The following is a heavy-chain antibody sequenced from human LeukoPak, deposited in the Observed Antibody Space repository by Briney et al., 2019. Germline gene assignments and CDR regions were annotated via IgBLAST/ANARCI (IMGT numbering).Heavy chain of an antibody. CDR2: ISPGGSDM. J-gene: IGHJ4*02. CDR1: GFTFSDHY. CDR3: TRDPRLADY. V-gene: IGHV3-11*01. Sequence: GGSLRLSCAASGFTFSDHYMTWIRQAPGKGLEWLSYISPGGSDMNNADSVKGRFTISRDNAKRSLYLQMNSLRAEDTAVYYCTRDPRLADYWGQGTLVTISS.